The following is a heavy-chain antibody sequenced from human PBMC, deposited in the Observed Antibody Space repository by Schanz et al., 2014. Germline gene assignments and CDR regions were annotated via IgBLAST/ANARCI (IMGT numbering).Heavy chain of an antibody. CDR1: GFTFSSYA. CDR3: ARGGRGGYPGRVFDI. V-gene: IGHV3-30*04. D-gene: IGHD5-12*01. Sequence: VQLVESGGGLVQPGGSLRLSCAASGFTFSSYAVHWVRQAPDKGLVWVAVTSSDGSLKYYADSVKGRFTISRDNSRDTVYLQMNSLRGEDTAVYYCARGGRGGYPGRVFDIGGQGTMVTASS. J-gene: IGHJ3*02. CDR2: TSSDGSLK.